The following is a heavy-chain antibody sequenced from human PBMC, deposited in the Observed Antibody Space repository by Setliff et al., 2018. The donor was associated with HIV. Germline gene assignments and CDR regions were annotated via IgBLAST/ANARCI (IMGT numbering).Heavy chain of an antibody. D-gene: IGHD3-22*01. Sequence: SETLSLTCTVSGGSISSYYWSWIRQPPGKGLEWIGYIYYSGSTNYNPSLKSRVTISVDTSKNQFSLKLSPVTAADTAVYYCARRSLEYYYDSSATGAFDIWGQGTMVTVSS. CDR3: ARRSLEYYYDSSATGAFDI. CDR1: GGSISSYY. J-gene: IGHJ3*02. CDR2: IYYSGST. V-gene: IGHV4-59*01.